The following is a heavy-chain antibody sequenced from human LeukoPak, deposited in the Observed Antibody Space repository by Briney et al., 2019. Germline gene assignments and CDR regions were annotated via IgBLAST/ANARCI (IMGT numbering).Heavy chain of an antibody. CDR2: IYYSGST. D-gene: IGHD5-18*01. CDR3: ARYRYSYGLVGFGDY. J-gene: IGHJ4*02. CDR1: GGSISSSSYY. V-gene: IGHV4-39*07. Sequence: SETLSLTCTVSGGSISSSSYYWGWIRQPPGKGLEWIGSIYYSGSTYYNPSLKSRVTISVDTSKNQFSLKLSSVTAADTAVYYCARYRYSYGLVGFGDYWGQGTLVTVSS.